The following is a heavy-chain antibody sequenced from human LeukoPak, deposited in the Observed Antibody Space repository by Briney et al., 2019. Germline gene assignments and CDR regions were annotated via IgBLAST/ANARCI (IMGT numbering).Heavy chain of an antibody. V-gene: IGHV4-39*01. CDR1: GGSISSSSYY. CDR3: AKHDPRGYCSGGSCYGGFDY. J-gene: IGHJ4*02. Sequence: SETLSLTCTVSGGSISSSSYYWGWIRQPPGKGLEWIGSIYYSGSTYNNPSLKSRVTISVDTSKNHFSLKLSSVTAADTAVYYCAKHDPRGYCSGGSCYGGFDYWGQGTLVTVSS. D-gene: IGHD2-15*01. CDR2: IYYSGST.